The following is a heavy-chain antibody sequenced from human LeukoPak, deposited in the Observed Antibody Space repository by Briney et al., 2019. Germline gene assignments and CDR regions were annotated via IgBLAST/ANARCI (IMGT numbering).Heavy chain of an antibody. J-gene: IGHJ5*02. Sequence: GGSLRLSCAGSGFTFSSYWMHWVRHAPGKGLVWVSRISTDASSTTYADSVKGRFTISRDNAKNSLYLQMNSLRAEDTAVYYCARDSGTTGEVKFDPWGQGTLVTVSS. CDR2: ISTDASST. D-gene: IGHD3-10*01. CDR1: GFTFSSYW. CDR3: ARDSGTTGEVKFDP. V-gene: IGHV3-74*01.